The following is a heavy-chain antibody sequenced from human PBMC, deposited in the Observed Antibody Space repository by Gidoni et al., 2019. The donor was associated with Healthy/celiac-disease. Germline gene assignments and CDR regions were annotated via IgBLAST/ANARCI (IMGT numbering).Heavy chain of an antibody. CDR2: ISYDGSNK. V-gene: IGHV3-30*18. J-gene: IGHJ4*02. CDR3: AKGELPGPFDY. CDR1: GFTFSSYG. D-gene: IGHD1-7*01. Sequence: QVQLVESGGGVVQPGRSLRLSCAASGFTFSSYGMHWVRQAPGKGLEWVAVISYDGSNKYYADSVKGRFTISRDNSKNTLYLQMNSRRAEDTAVYYCAKGELPGPFDYWGQGTLVSVSS.